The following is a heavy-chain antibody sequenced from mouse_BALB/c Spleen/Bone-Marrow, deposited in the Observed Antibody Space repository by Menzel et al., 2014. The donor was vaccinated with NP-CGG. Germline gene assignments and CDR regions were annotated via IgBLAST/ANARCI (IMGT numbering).Heavy chain of an antibody. V-gene: IGHV2-9*02. Sequence: QVQLQQPGPGLVAPSQSLSITCTVSGFSLTSYGVHWVRQPPGKGLEWLGVIWAGGSTNYNSALMSRLSISKDNSKSRVFLKMNSLQTDDTAMYYCARGGGYYYAMDYWGQRTSVTVSS. CDR2: IWAGGST. CDR1: GFSLTSYG. J-gene: IGHJ4*01. CDR3: ARGGGYYYAMDY.